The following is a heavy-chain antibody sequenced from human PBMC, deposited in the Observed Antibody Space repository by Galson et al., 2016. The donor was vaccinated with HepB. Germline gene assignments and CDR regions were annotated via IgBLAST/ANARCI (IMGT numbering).Heavy chain of an antibody. CDR1: GYTFTSYD. V-gene: IGHV1-8*01. J-gene: IGHJ6*02. Sequence: SVKVSCKASGYTFTSYDINWVRQATGQGLEWMGWMDPNGGNTDYTQKFQGRLTMTRNTTTSTAYMELSSLRSEDTAVYYCARVRRIFGVLMIGAISCGMDVWGQGTTVTVSS. CDR2: MDPNGGNT. CDR3: ARVRRIFGVLMIGAISCGMDV. D-gene: IGHD3-3*01.